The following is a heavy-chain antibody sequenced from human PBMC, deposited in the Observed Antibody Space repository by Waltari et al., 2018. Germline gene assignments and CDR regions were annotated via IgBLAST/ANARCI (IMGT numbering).Heavy chain of an antibody. CDR2: INHSGST. J-gene: IGHJ6*03. Sequence: QVQLQQWSAGLLKPSETLSLTCAVYGGSFSGYYWSWIRQPPGKGLEWIGEINHSGSTNYNPSLKSRVTISVDTSKNQFSLKLSSVTAADTAVYYCARQNRVGGYSYYYYYYMDVWGKGTTVTVSS. V-gene: IGHV4-34*01. CDR1: GGSFSGYY. CDR3: ARQNRVGGYSYYYYYYMDV. D-gene: IGHD6-25*01.